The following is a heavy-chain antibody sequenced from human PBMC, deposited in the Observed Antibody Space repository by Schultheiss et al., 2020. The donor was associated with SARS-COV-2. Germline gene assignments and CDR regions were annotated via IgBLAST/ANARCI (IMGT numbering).Heavy chain of an antibody. J-gene: IGHJ3*02. CDR2: IYSGGST. D-gene: IGHD2-2*01. CDR3: AVVVVPAAILGDAFDI. CDR1: GFTVSSNY. V-gene: IGHV3-53*01. Sequence: GSLKISCAASGFTVSSNYMSWVRQAPGKGLEWVSVIYSGGSTYYADSVKGRFTISRDNSKNTLYLQMNSLRAEDTAVYYCAVVVVPAAILGDAFDIWGQGTMVTVSS.